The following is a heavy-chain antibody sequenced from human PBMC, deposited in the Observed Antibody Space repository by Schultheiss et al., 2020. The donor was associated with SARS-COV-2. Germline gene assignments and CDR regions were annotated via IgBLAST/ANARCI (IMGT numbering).Heavy chain of an antibody. CDR3: AGAFSY. Sequence: GGSLRLSCAASGFSVSGSYMVWVRQAAGTGPEWVSVFYPGGTTYYADSVRGRFTISRDNAKKSLYLQMNSLRVEDTAVYYCAGAFSYWGQGTLVTVSS. J-gene: IGHJ4*02. V-gene: IGHV3-53*01. CDR2: FYPGGTT. CDR1: GFSVSGSY.